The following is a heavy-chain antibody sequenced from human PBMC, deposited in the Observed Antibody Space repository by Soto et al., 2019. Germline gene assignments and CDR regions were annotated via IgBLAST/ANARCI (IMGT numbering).Heavy chain of an antibody. Sequence: SETLSLTCTVPGGSISSGDYYWSWIRQPPGKGLEWIGYIYYSGSTYYNPSLKSRVTISVDTSKNQFSLKLSSVTAADTAVYYCARDFRSTYGDYGGDYYYYGMDVWGQGTTVTV. J-gene: IGHJ6*02. CDR3: ARDFRSTYGDYGGDYYYYGMDV. V-gene: IGHV4-30-4*01. CDR1: GGSISSGDYY. CDR2: IYYSGST. D-gene: IGHD4-17*01.